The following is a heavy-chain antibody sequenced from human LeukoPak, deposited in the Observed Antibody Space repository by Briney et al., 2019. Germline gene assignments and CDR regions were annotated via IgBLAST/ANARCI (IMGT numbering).Heavy chain of an antibody. V-gene: IGHV4-59*01. CDR2: IYSGGST. CDR3: ARGKPYYYDSSGYYFFDY. Sequence: AETLSLTCTASGGSISSYYWSWIRQPPGKGLEWIGYIYSGGSTNYNPSLKSGVTISVDSSKTQSSLKLSSVTTADTAVYYCARGKPYYYDSSGYYFFDYWGQGTLVTVSS. D-gene: IGHD3-22*01. CDR1: GGSISSYY. J-gene: IGHJ4*02.